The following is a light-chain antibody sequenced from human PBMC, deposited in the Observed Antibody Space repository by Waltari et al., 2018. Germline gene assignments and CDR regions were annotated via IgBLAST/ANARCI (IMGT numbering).Light chain of an antibody. CDR3: CSYAGDSSYV. Sequence: QSALTQPRSVSGSPGQSVTISCTGTSSDVGAYKSVSWYQHHPGKAPKLFLFDVTKRPSGVPDRFSGSKSGDTASLTISGLEASDESDYFCCSYAGDSSYVFGTGTTVSVL. CDR2: DVT. CDR1: SSDVGAYKS. V-gene: IGLV2-11*01. J-gene: IGLJ1*01.